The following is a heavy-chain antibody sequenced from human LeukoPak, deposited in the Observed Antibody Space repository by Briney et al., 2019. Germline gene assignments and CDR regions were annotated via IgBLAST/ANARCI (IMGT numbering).Heavy chain of an antibody. Sequence: SSETLSLTCTVFGGSISSYYWSWVRQPPGKGLEWIGYVSYSGSTDYNPSLKSRVIISIDTSKNQFSLRLRSVTAADTAVYYCARENDRYGRIDYWGQGTQVTVSS. CDR1: GGSISSYY. J-gene: IGHJ4*02. CDR3: ARENDRYGRIDY. V-gene: IGHV4-59*01. CDR2: VSYSGST. D-gene: IGHD5-18*01.